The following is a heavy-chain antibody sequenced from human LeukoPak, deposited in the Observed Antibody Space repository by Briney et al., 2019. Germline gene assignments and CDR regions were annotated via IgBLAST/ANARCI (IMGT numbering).Heavy chain of an antibody. Sequence: ALVKVSCKASGGTFSSYGINWVRQAPGQGLEWMGGIIPNSGGTNYAQKFQGWVTMTRDTSISTAYMELSRLRSDDTAVYYCARSGYYCYGMDVWGQGTTVTVSS. V-gene: IGHV1-2*04. CDR2: IIPNSGGT. CDR1: GGTFSSYG. J-gene: IGHJ6*02. CDR3: ARSGYYCYGMDV. D-gene: IGHD3-10*01.